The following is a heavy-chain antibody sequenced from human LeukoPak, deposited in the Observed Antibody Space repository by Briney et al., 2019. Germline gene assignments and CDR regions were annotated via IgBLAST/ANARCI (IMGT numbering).Heavy chain of an antibody. CDR3: ARGYFDSSGYPYLGY. J-gene: IGHJ4*02. Sequence: GGSLRLSCAASGFTFSNFWMHWVRQAPGKGLVWVSRINSDGSSTTHADSVKGRFTISRDNAKDTLYLQMNSLRAEDTAVYYCARGYFDSSGYPYLGYWGQGTLVAVSS. CDR2: INSDGSST. CDR1: GFTFSNFW. D-gene: IGHD3-22*01. V-gene: IGHV3-74*01.